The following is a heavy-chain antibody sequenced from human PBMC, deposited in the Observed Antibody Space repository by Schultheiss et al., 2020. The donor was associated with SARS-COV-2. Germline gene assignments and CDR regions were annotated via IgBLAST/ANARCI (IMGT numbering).Heavy chain of an antibody. V-gene: IGHV4-59*08. CDR1: GGSINNYF. CDR2: IYDSGST. D-gene: IGHD3-22*01. CDR3: ARQSYYYDSSGYPNWFDP. J-gene: IGHJ5*02. Sequence: SQTLSLTFTVSGGSINNYFWSWIRQPPGRGLEWIGYIYDSGSTSYNPSLESRVTISIDTSKNQFSLKLTSVTAADTAVYYCARQSYYYDSSGYPNWFDPWGQGTLVTVSS.